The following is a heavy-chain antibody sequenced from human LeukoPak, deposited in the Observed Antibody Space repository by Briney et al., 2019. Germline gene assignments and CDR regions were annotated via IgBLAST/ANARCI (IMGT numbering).Heavy chain of an antibody. J-gene: IGHJ5*02. CDR1: GFTFSRYW. CDR3: AKDLSVLVRFGESSRERWFDP. CDR2: IKQDGSEK. V-gene: IGHV3-7*04. D-gene: IGHD3-10*01. Sequence: GGSLRLSCAASGFTFSRYWMTWVRQARGKGLEWVANIKQDGSEKYYVDSVKGRFTISRDNAKNSLYLQMNSLRAEDTAVYYCAKDLSVLVRFGESSRERWFDPWGQGTLVTVSS.